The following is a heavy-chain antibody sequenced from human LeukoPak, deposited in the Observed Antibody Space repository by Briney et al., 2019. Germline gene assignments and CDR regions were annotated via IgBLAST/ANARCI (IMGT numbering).Heavy chain of an antibody. D-gene: IGHD3-10*01. CDR3: ARGGWFGELFYRYYYYYMDV. V-gene: IGHV1-8*02. CDR1: GYTFTGYY. J-gene: IGHJ6*03. CDR2: MNPNSGNT. Sequence: GASVKVSCKASGYTFTGYYLHWVRQATGQGLEWMGWMNPNSGNTGYAQKFQGRVTMTRNTSISTAYMELSSLRSEDTAVYYCARGGWFGELFYRYYYYYMDVWGKGTTVTISS.